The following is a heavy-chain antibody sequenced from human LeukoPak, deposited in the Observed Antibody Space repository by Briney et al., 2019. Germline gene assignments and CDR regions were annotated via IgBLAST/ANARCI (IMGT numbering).Heavy chain of an antibody. J-gene: IGHJ4*02. V-gene: IGHV1-2*02. Sequence: ASVKVSCKASGYTFTGYYMHWVRQAPGQGLEWMGWINPNSGGTNYAQKFQGRVTMTRDTSISTAYMELSRLRSDDTAVYYCASTLGVRGVIEDYWGQGTPVTVSS. CDR2: INPNSGGT. CDR3: ASTLGVRGVIEDY. CDR1: GYTFTGYY. D-gene: IGHD3-10*01.